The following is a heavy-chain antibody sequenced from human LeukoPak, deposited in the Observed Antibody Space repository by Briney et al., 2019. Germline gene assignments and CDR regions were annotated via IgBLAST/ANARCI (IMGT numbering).Heavy chain of an antibody. D-gene: IGHD5-24*01. Sequence: PGGSLRLSCAASGFIFSSYSMNSVRHAPGKGLEWVSSISSTSTYIHYADSLKGRFTISRDNARNSLYLQINSLRVEDTAVYYCARVQRGEMATFDYWGQGTLVTVSS. CDR2: ISSTSTYI. J-gene: IGHJ4*02. CDR1: GFIFSSYS. CDR3: ARVQRGEMATFDY. V-gene: IGHV3-21*01.